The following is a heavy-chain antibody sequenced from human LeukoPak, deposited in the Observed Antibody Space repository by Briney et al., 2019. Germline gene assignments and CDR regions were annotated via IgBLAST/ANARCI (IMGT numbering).Heavy chain of an antibody. Sequence: ALVKVSCKASGYTFTGYYMHWVRQAPGQGLEWMGRINPNSGGTNYAQKFQGRVTMTRDTSISTAYMELSSLRSGDTAVYYCARGLVGATLYYYYGMDVWGQGTTVTVSS. CDR1: GYTFTGYY. CDR3: ARGLVGATLYYYYGMDV. V-gene: IGHV1-2*06. D-gene: IGHD1-26*01. J-gene: IGHJ6*02. CDR2: INPNSGGT.